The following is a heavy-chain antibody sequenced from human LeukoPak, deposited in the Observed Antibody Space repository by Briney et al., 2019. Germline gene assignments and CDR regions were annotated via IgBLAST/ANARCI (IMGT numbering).Heavy chain of an antibody. CDR2: IFHSGST. V-gene: IGHV4-38-2*01. CDR3: VRHFTVTTDYFDY. CDR1: GYSINSGYW. Sequence: PSETLSLTCAVSGYSINSGYWWGWIRQPPGKGLEWIGSIFHSGSTNYNPSLKSRVTISVDTSKNHFSLKLSSLTAADTAVYYCVRHFTVTTDYFDYWGQGALVTVSS. J-gene: IGHJ4*02. D-gene: IGHD4-17*01.